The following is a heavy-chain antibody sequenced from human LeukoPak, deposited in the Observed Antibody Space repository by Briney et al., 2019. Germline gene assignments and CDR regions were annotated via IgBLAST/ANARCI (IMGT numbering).Heavy chain of an antibody. CDR2: ISADNGNR. CDR1: GYTFTGHY. CDR3: TRVDSSSNACDY. Sequence: GASVKVSCKASGYTFTGHYMHWVRQAPGQGLEWMGWISADNGNRNYAQNLQGRVTMTTDTSTSTASMELRSLRSDDTAVYYCTRVDSSSNACDYWGQGTLVTVSS. V-gene: IGHV1-18*04. D-gene: IGHD6-19*01. J-gene: IGHJ4*02.